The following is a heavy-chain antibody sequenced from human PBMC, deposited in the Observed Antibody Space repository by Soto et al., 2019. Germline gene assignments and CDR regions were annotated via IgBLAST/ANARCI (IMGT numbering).Heavy chain of an antibody. Sequence: LSLTCTVSGGSISSVGYYWSWIRQHPGKGLEWIGYIYYSGSTYYNPSLKSRVTISVDTSKNQFSLKLSSVTAADTAVYYCARELRFGEDYYGMDVWGQGTTVTVSS. J-gene: IGHJ6*02. D-gene: IGHD3-10*01. V-gene: IGHV4-31*03. CDR2: IYYSGST. CDR3: ARELRFGEDYYGMDV. CDR1: GGSISSVGYY.